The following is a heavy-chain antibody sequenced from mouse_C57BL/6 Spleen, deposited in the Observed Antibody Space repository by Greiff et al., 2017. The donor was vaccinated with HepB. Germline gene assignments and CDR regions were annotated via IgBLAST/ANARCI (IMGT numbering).Heavy chain of an antibody. V-gene: IGHV1-55*01. J-gene: IGHJ2*01. CDR1: GYTFTSYW. CDR3: ARMTTVVATDFDY. Sequence: QVQLKQPGAELVKPGASVKMSCKASGYTFTSYWITWVKQRPGQGLEWIGDIYPGSGSTNYNEKFKSKATLTVDTSSSTAYMQLSSLTSEDSAVYYCARMTTVVATDFDYWGQGTTLTVSS. D-gene: IGHD1-1*01. CDR2: IYPGSGST.